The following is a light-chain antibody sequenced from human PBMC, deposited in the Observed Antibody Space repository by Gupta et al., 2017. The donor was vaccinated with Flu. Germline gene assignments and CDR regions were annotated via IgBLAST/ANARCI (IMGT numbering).Light chain of an antibody. CDR3: QQSSNWRT. CDR1: RSVSYL. J-gene: IGKJ2*01. V-gene: IGKV3-11*01. Sequence: SVLLSSLRGEVAIPCRTARRSVSYLSAWHQKTRRAPNRLIISEASMRATGTSACFSGSGCATDFPTTISRLAAEDSAVYYCQQSSNWRTFGQGTKVEIK. CDR2: EAS.